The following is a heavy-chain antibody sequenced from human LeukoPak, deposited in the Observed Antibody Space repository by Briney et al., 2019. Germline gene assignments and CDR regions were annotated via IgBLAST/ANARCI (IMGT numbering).Heavy chain of an antibody. CDR3: AKDGDSSYFDY. Sequence: PGGSLRLSCAASGFTFSNYEMNWVRQAPGKGLEWVSYITSSSDAIHYADSVKGRFTISRDNAKNTVFLQMNSLRAEDTAVYYCAKDGDSSYFDYWGQGTLVTVSS. J-gene: IGHJ4*02. CDR1: GFTFSNYE. V-gene: IGHV3-48*03. D-gene: IGHD2-2*01. CDR2: ITSSSDAI.